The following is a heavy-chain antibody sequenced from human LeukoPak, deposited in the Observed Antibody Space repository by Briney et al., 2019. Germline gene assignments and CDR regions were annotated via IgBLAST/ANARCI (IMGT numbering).Heavy chain of an antibody. CDR1: GGSFSGYY. J-gene: IGHJ4*02. D-gene: IGHD2-21*01. V-gene: IGHV4-34*01. Sequence: SETLSLTCAVYGGSFSGYYWSWIRQPPGKGLEWIGEINHSGSTNYNPSLKSRVTISVDTSKNQFSLKLSSVTAADTAVYYCARGAVMWWPPGYWGQGTLVTVSS. CDR2: INHSGST. CDR3: ARGAVMWWPPGY.